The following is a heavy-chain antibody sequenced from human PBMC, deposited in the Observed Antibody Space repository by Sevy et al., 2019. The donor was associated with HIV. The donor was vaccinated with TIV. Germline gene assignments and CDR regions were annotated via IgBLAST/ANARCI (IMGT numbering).Heavy chain of an antibody. CDR3: ASTYGSGSQGTFY. Sequence: ASVKVSCKASGYTFTGYYMHWVRQAPGQGLEWMGWINPNSGGTNYAQKFQGRVTMTRDTSISTAYMELSRLRSDDTDVYYCASTYGSGSQGTFYWGQGTLVTVSS. J-gene: IGHJ4*02. CDR1: GYTFTGYY. D-gene: IGHD3-10*01. CDR2: INPNSGGT. V-gene: IGHV1-2*02.